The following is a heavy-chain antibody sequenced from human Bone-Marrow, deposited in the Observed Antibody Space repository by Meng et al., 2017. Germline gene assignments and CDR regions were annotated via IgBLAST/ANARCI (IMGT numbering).Heavy chain of an antibody. J-gene: IGHJ4*02. CDR1: GFTFSSYW. Sequence: EVQLVESGGGLVQPGGSLRLSWAASGFTFSSYWMHWVRQAPGKGLVWVARVNSDGSDTVYADSVKGRFTMSRDNAKNTLYLQMNSLRAEDTAVYYCAAAWELLPPGYWGQGTLVTVSS. CDR2: VNSDGSDT. CDR3: AAAWELLPPGY. V-gene: IGHV3-74*01. D-gene: IGHD1-26*01.